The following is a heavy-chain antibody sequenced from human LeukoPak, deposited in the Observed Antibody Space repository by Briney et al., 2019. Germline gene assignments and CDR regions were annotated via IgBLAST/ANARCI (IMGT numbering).Heavy chain of an antibody. D-gene: IGHD3-10*01. CDR3: ARVLWFGELLAY. CDR2: IIPIFGTA. V-gene: IGHV1-69*13. CDR1: GGTFSSYA. Sequence: SVKVSCKASGGTFSSYAISWVRQAPGQGLEWVGGIIPIFGTANYAQKFQGRVTITADESTSTAYMELSSLRSDDTAVYYCARVLWFGELLAYWGQGTLVTVSS. J-gene: IGHJ4*02.